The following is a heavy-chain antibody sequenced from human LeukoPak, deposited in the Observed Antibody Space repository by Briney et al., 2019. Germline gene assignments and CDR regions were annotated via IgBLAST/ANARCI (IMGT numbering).Heavy chain of an antibody. Sequence: ASVKVSCTPSGYIFTTYFIHWVRQAPGQGLEWMGWINPNNGDTNYVQKFQGRVTMTRDTSISTAYMELTRLRSDDTAVYYCAREGGYDILTGYQDYWGQGTLVTVSS. V-gene: IGHV1-2*02. D-gene: IGHD3-9*01. CDR3: AREGGYDILTGYQDY. J-gene: IGHJ4*02. CDR1: GYIFTTYF. CDR2: INPNNGDT.